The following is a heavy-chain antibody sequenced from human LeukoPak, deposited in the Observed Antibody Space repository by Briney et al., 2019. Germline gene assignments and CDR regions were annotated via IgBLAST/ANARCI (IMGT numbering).Heavy chain of an antibody. J-gene: IGHJ4*02. Sequence: SVTVSCTASGGTFSSYAISWVRQAPGQGLEWMGGIIPIFGTANYAQKFQGRVTITADESTSTAYMELSSLRSEDTAVYYCARDIRIGYYSSGWENWGQGTLVTVSS. CDR2: IIPIFGTA. CDR1: GGTFSSYA. V-gene: IGHV1-69*13. D-gene: IGHD6-19*01. CDR3: ARDIRIGYYSSGWEN.